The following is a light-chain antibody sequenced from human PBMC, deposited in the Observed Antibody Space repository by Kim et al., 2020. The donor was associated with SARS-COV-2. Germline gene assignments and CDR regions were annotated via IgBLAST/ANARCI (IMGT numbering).Light chain of an antibody. CDR2: AAS. V-gene: IGKV1-39*01. J-gene: IGKJ2*01. Sequence: SASVGDRVTIPCRATQSITSYLNWYQQKPGKAPKLLIYAASSLQSGVPSRFSGSESGTDFTLTISTLQPEDFATYYCQQSYSTPYTFGQGTKLEI. CDR3: QQSYSTPYT. CDR1: QSITSY.